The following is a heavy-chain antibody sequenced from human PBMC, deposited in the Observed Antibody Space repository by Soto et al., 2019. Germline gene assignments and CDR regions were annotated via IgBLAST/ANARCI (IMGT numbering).Heavy chain of an antibody. Sequence: PGGFLRLSCAASGFTFSNYWMSWVRQAPGKGLEWVANIKQHGNEKYYVDSVKGRFTISRDDAKNSLYLQMNSLTVEDTAVYYCAREERSRGGFDPWGQGTLVTVSS. CDR2: IKQHGNEK. V-gene: IGHV3-7*01. CDR1: GFTFSNYW. J-gene: IGHJ5*02. CDR3: AREERSRGGFDP. D-gene: IGHD1-1*01.